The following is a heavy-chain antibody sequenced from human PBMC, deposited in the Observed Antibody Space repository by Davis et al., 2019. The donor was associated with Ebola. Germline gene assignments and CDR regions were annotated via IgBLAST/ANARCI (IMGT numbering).Heavy chain of an antibody. V-gene: IGHV4-4*02. CDR1: GGSISSSNW. J-gene: IGHJ6*02. D-gene: IGHD5-24*01. CDR3: ARQRDGYSRYYYYGMDV. Sequence: PSETLSLTCAVSGGSISSSNWWSWVRQPPGKGLEWIGEIYHSGSTNYNPSLKSRVTISVDKSKNQFSLKLSSVTAADTTVYYCARQRDGYSRYYYYGMDVWGQGTTVTVSS. CDR2: IYHSGST.